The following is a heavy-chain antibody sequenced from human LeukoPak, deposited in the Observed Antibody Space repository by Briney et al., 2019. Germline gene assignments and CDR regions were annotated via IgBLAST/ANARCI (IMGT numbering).Heavy chain of an antibody. CDR2: INDSGTT. CDR1: GGSITPYY. V-gene: IGHV4-4*07. CDR3: ARDGMGSYYANSYYMDV. D-gene: IGHD3-10*01. Sequence: PSETLSLTCTVSGGSITPYYWTWIRQPAGKGLEWIGRINDSGTTNYKPSLRSRVTMSVDTSKNQISLKLSSVTAADTAVYYCARDGMGSYYANSYYMDVWGNGTTVTVSS. J-gene: IGHJ6*03.